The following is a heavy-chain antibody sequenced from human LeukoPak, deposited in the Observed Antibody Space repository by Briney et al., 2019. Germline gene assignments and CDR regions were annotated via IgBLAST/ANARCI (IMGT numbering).Heavy chain of an antibody. J-gene: IGHJ4*02. V-gene: IGHV3-21*01. CDR3: ARDGIAVAGRDY. D-gene: IGHD6-19*01. Sequence: PGGSLRLSCAASVFTFSSYSMNWVRQAPGKGLEWVSSISSSSSYIYYADSVKGRFTISRDNAKNSLYLQMNSLRAEDTAVYYCARDGIAVAGRDYWGQGTLVTVSS. CDR2: ISSSSSYI. CDR1: VFTFSSYS.